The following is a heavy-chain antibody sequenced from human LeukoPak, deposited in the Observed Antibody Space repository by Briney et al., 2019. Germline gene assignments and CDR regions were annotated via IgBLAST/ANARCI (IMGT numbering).Heavy chain of an antibody. Sequence: PSETLSLTCTVSGGSISSSSYNWGWIRQPPGKGLEWIGSIYYSGSTYYNPSLKSRATISVDTSKNQFSLKLSSVTAADTAVYYCARPSTKYSSSSGYFQHWGQGTLVTVSS. CDR1: GGSISSSSYN. CDR2: IYYSGST. D-gene: IGHD6-6*01. CDR3: ARPSTKYSSSSGYFQH. J-gene: IGHJ1*01. V-gene: IGHV4-39*01.